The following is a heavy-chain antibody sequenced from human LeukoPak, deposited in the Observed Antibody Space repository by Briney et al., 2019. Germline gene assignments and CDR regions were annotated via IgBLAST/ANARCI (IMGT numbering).Heavy chain of an antibody. CDR3: ARDSGRMRQQLY. CDR2: ISGSGGST. V-gene: IGHV3-23*01. CDR1: GFTFSSYA. Sequence: PGGSLRLSCAASGFTFSSYAMSWVRQAPGKGLEWVSAISGSGGSTYYADSVKGRFTISRDNSKNTLYLQMNSLRAEDTAVYYCARDSGRMRQQLYWGQGTLVTVSS. D-gene: IGHD6-13*01. J-gene: IGHJ4*02.